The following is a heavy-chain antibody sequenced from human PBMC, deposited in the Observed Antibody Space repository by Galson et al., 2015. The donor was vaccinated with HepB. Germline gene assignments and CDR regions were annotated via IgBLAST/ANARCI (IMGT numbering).Heavy chain of an antibody. CDR2: IYYSGST. V-gene: IGHV4-39*01. CDR3: ARHAHIVVVKGWGNVTPEGGWFDY. J-gene: IGHJ4*02. CDR1: GGSISSSSYY. Sequence: TLSLTCTVSGGSISSSSYYWGWIRQPPGKGLEWIGSIYYSGSTYYNPSLKSRVTISVDTSKNQFSLKLSSVTAADTAVYYCARHAHIVVVKGWGNVTPEGGWFDYRGQGTLVTVSS. D-gene: IGHD2-21*01.